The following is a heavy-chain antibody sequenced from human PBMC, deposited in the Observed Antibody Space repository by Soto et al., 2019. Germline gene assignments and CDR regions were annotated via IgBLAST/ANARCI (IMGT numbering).Heavy chain of an antibody. D-gene: IGHD6-19*01. CDR3: ARHLGYSSGWYYFDY. Sequence: GESLKISCKGSGYSFTSYWISWVRQMPGKGLEWMGRIDPSDSYTNYSPSFQGHVTISADKSISTACLQWSSLKASDTAMYYCARHLGYSSGWYYFDYWGQGTLVTVSS. V-gene: IGHV5-10-1*01. CDR2: IDPSDSYT. CDR1: GYSFTSYW. J-gene: IGHJ4*02.